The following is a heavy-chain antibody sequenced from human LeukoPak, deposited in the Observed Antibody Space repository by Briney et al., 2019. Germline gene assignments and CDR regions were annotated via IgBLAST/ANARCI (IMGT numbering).Heavy chain of an antibody. Sequence: GGSLRLSCAASGFTVNSYALSWVRQAPGKGLAWVSLIYCDGVTHYADSVKGRFTISRDNSKNTVYLQMNSLRDEDTAVYFCARDRAEGKTWVEFDPWGQGTLVTVSS. V-gene: IGHV3-66*02. CDR2: IYCDGVT. CDR1: GFTVNSYA. CDR3: ARDRAEGKTWVEFDP. J-gene: IGHJ5*02.